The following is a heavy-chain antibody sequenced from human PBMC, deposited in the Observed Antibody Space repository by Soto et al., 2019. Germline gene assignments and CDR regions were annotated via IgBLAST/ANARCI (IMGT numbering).Heavy chain of an antibody. D-gene: IGHD1-26*01. CDR2: IKGSHAGGTT. Sequence: EVQLVESGGGLVEPGGSIRLSCVASGFTFTKAYMTWVRQAPGKGLEWVGRIKGSHAGGTTDYATSVKGRFTISRDDSKNTLYLQMTSLKTEDTSVYYCATDGGYPGSNFYGAYWGQGTLVTVSS. CDR1: GFTFTKAY. V-gene: IGHV3-15*01. CDR3: ATDGGYPGSNFYGAY. J-gene: IGHJ4*02.